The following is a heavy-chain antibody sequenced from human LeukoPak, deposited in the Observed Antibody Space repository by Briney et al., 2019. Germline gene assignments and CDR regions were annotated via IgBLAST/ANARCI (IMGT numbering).Heavy chain of an antibody. CDR2: IYYSGST. CDR1: GGSISSYY. D-gene: IGHD3-10*01. V-gene: IGHV4-59*01. Sequence: SETLSLTCTVSGGSISSYYWSWIRQPPGKGLEWIGYIYYSGSTNYNPSLKSRVTISVDTSKNQFSLKLSSVTAADTAVYYCARSPGFRELWVDYWGQGTLVTVSS. J-gene: IGHJ4*02. CDR3: ARSPGFRELWVDY.